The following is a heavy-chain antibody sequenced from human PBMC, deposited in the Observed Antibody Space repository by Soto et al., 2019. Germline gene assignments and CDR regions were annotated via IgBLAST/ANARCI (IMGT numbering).Heavy chain of an antibody. CDR3: ARHITKGFGELYWFDP. CDR1: GGSISSGGYY. V-gene: IGHV4-31*03. CDR2: IYYSGST. D-gene: IGHD3-10*01. Sequence: SETLSLTCTVSGGSISSGGYYWSWIRQHPGKGLEWIGYIYYSGSTYYNPSLKSRVTISVDTSRNQFSLKLSSVTAADTAVYYCARHITKGFGELYWFDPWGQGTLVTVSS. J-gene: IGHJ5*02.